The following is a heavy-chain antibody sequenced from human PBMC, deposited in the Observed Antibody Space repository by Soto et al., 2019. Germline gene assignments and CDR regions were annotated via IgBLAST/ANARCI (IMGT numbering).Heavy chain of an antibody. J-gene: IGHJ6*02. CDR3: ARDLATVVAQYYYYGMDV. D-gene: IGHD4-17*01. Sequence: QVQLVQSGAEVKKPGASVKVSCKASGYTFTSYGISWVRQAPGQGLEWMGWISAYNGNTNYAQKLQGRVTMTTDTSTGTAYMELRSLRSDDTAVYYCARDLATVVAQYYYYGMDVWGQGTTVTVSS. CDR1: GYTFTSYG. CDR2: ISAYNGNT. V-gene: IGHV1-18*01.